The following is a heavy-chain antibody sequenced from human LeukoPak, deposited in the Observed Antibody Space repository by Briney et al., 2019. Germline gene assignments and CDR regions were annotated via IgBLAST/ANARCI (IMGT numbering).Heavy chain of an antibody. CDR1: GGSISSHY. J-gene: IGHJ5*02. V-gene: IGHV4-59*11. CDR3: ARGIGVSSTAALGNWFDP. D-gene: IGHD6-6*01. Sequence: PSETLSLTCTVSGGSISSHYWSWIRQPPGKGLEWIGYIYYSGSTNYNPSLKSRVTISVDTSKNQFSLKLSSVTAADTAVYYCARGIGVSSTAALGNWFDPWGQGTLVTVSS. CDR2: IYYSGST.